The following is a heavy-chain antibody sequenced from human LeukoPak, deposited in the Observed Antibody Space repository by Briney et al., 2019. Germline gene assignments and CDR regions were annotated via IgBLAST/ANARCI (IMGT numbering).Heavy chain of an antibody. Sequence: GGSLRLSCAASGFTFDDYAMHWVRQAPGKGLEWVSLISWDGGSTYYADSVKGRFTISRDNSKNSLYLQMNSLRTEDTALYYCAKANSSSWYDAFDIWGQGTMVTVSS. V-gene: IGHV3-43*01. CDR1: GFTFDDYA. D-gene: IGHD6-13*01. CDR3: AKANSSSWYDAFDI. J-gene: IGHJ3*02. CDR2: ISWDGGST.